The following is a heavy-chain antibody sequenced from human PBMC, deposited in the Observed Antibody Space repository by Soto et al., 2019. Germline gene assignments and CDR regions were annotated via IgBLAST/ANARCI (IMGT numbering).Heavy chain of an antibody. D-gene: IGHD1-26*01. CDR2: ISYDGSNK. Sequence: QVQLVESGGGVVQPGRSLRLSCAASGFTFSSYGMHWVRQAPGKGLEWVAVISYDGSNKYYADSVKGRFTISRDNSKNTLYLQMHSLRAEDTSVYYCAKGVGATSYFDDWGQGTLVTVSS. CDR3: AKGVGATSYFDD. CDR1: GFTFSSYG. V-gene: IGHV3-30*18. J-gene: IGHJ4*02.